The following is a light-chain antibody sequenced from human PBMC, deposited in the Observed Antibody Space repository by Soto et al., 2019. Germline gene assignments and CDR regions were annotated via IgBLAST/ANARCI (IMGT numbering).Light chain of an antibody. J-gene: IGKJ1*01. V-gene: IGKV1-5*03. CDR3: LQSKSHWT. CDR2: KAS. CDR1: QSISGW. Sequence: DIQRTQVPSTLSASVGDRVTITCRAIQSISGWLAWYQQKPGKAPKLLIYKASSLESGVPSRLSGSGSGTEFTLTISSLQPDEFATYYWLQSKSHWTFGPGTKVDI.